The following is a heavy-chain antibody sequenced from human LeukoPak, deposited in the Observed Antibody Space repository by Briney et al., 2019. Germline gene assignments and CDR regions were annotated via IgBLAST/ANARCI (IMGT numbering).Heavy chain of an antibody. D-gene: IGHD3-3*01. J-gene: IGHJ4*02. V-gene: IGHV4-39*02. CDR3: ARYFWSGHNAFDY. CDR1: GGSTSTSSYY. CDR2: IYYSGST. Sequence: SETLSLTCTVSGGSTSTSSYYWGWIRQSPGKGLEWIGYIYYSGSTYYNPSLKSRVTISVDTSKSRSSLKLSSVTAADTAMYYCARYFWSGHNAFDYWGQGTLVTVSS.